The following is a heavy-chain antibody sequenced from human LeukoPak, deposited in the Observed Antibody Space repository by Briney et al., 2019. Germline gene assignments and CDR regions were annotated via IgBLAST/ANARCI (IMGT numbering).Heavy chain of an antibody. V-gene: IGHV3-30-3*01. Sequence: GRSLRLSCAASGFTFSSYAMHWVRQAPGKGLEWVAVISYDGSNKYYADSVKGRFTISRDNSTNTLYLQMNSVRAEDTAVYYCARSLSGGDEDAFDIWGQGTMVTVSS. CDR2: ISYDGSNK. CDR3: ARSLSGGDEDAFDI. J-gene: IGHJ3*02. CDR1: GFTFSSYA. D-gene: IGHD3-3*01.